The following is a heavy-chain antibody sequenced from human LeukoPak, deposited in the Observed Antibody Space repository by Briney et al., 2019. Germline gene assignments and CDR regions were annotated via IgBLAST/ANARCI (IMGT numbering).Heavy chain of an antibody. CDR3: AQRAMATNARYYFDY. CDR1: GFTFSSYG. CDR2: ISGSGGST. J-gene: IGHJ4*02. D-gene: IGHD5-18*01. Sequence: GGSLRLSCAASGFTFSSYGMSWVRQAPGKGLEWVSAISGSGGSTYYADSVKGRFTISRDNSKNTLYLQMNSLRAEDTAVYYCAQRAMATNARYYFDYWGQGTLVTVSS. V-gene: IGHV3-23*01.